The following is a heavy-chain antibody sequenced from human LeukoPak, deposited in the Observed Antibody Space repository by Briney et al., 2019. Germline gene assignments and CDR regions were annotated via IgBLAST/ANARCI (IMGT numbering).Heavy chain of an antibody. CDR3: ASAPITIFGVAAFDI. CDR1: GGSISSSSYY. V-gene: IGHV4-39*07. Sequence: PSETLSLTCTVSGGSISSSSYYWGWIRQPPGKGLEWIGSIYYSGSTYYNPSLKSRVTISVDTSKNQFSLKLSSVTAADTAVYYCASAPITIFGVAAFDIWGQGTMVTVSS. J-gene: IGHJ3*02. CDR2: IYYSGST. D-gene: IGHD3-3*01.